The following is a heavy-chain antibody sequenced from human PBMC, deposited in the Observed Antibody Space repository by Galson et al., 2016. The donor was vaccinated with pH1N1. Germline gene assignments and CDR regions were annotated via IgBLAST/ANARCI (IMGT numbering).Heavy chain of an antibody. D-gene: IGHD1-26*01. Sequence: SLRLSCAASGITLTDYSMNWVRQTPGKGLEWVSYIGSSSAYIYYADSVKGRFTTSRDNAKNSLSLQMSSLTAEDTAVYYCAREVWDLRAFRDWGQGTLVTVSS. CDR1: GITLTDYS. CDR2: IGSSSAYI. J-gene: IGHJ1*01. V-gene: IGHV3-21*01. CDR3: AREVWDLRAFRD.